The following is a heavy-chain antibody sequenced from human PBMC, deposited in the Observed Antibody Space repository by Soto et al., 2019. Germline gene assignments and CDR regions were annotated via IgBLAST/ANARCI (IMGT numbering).Heavy chain of an antibody. CDR2: IYYSGST. J-gene: IGHJ4*02. V-gene: IGHV4-30-4*01. Sequence: QVQLQESGPGLVKPSQTLSLTCTVSGGSISSGDYYWSWIRQPPGKGLEWIGYIYYSGSTYYNPSLESRVTIAGGTSKNQFSLKLSSVTAADTAVYYCARGGGDCGGDCYPSDYWGQGTLVTVSS. CDR1: GGSISSGDYY. CDR3: ARGGGDCGGDCYPSDY. D-gene: IGHD2-21*02.